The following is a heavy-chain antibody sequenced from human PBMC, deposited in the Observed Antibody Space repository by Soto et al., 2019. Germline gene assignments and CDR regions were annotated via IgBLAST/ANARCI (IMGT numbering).Heavy chain of an antibody. V-gene: IGHV1-69*06. CDR1: GGTFSSYA. Sequence: QVQLVQSGAEVEKPGSSVQVSCKASGGTFSSYAISWVRQAPGQGLEWMGGIIHIFGTATYAEKSQGRVTITADKSTSAAYMDLSRLRSEETAVYYVSRVGGGYDRYLYYGMDVWGQGTTVTVSS. CDR3: SRVGGGYDRYLYYGMDV. J-gene: IGHJ6*02. D-gene: IGHD5-12*01. CDR2: IIHIFGTA.